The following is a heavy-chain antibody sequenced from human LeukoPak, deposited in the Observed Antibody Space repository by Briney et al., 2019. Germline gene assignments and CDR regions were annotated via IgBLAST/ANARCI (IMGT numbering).Heavy chain of an antibody. CDR2: ISSSSSYI. J-gene: IGHJ4*02. CDR3: YGASNLFDY. Sequence: PGGSLRLSCAASGFTFSSYSMNWFRQAPGKGLEWVSSISSSSSYIYYADSVKGRFTISRDNAKKLLFLQMNSLRAEDTAVYFCYGASNLFDYWGQGTLVTVSS. D-gene: IGHD3-10*01. CDR1: GFTFSSYS. V-gene: IGHV3-21*01.